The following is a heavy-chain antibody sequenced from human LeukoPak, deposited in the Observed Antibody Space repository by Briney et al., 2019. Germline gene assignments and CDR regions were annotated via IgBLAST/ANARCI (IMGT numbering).Heavy chain of an antibody. CDR1: GGSFSGFH. CDR3: ARDRGVRFLAYYYGMDV. J-gene: IGHJ6*02. CDR2: INHSGST. Sequence: PSQTLSLTCAVYGGSFSGFHWSWIRQPPGKGLEWIGEINHSGSTNYNPSLKSRVTISVDTSKNQFSLKLSSVTAADTAVYYCARDRGVRFLAYYYGMDVWGQGTTVTVSS. D-gene: IGHD3-3*01. V-gene: IGHV4-34*01.